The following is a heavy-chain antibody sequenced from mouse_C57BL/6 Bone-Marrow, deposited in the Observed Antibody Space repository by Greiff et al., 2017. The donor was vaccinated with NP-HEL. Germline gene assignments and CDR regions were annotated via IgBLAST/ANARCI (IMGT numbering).Heavy chain of an antibody. J-gene: IGHJ1*03. V-gene: IGHV1-72*01. CDR2: IDPNSGGT. Sequence: QVHVKQSGAELVKPGASVKLSCKASGYTFTSYWMHWVKQRPGRGLEWIGRIDPNSGGTKYNEKFKSKATLTVDKTSSTAYMQRSSLTAEDSAVYYCARWGTTVERGYVDVWGTGTTVTVSS. D-gene: IGHD1-1*01. CDR3: ARWGTTVERGYVDV. CDR1: GYTFTSYW.